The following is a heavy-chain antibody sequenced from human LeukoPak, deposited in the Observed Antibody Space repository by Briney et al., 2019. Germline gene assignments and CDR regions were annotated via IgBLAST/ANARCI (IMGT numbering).Heavy chain of an antibody. V-gene: IGHV4-59*12. J-gene: IGHJ6*03. CDR3: ARDRNTVMDSYYYYYMDV. CDR2: IHHSGST. Sequence: SETLSLTCTVSGGSINSDYWSWIRQPPGKGLEWIGYIHHSGSTNYNPSLKSRVTISVDTSKNQFSLKLSSVTAADTAVYYCARDRNTVMDSYYYYYMDVWGKGTPVTVSS. CDR1: GGSINSDY. D-gene: IGHD5-18*01.